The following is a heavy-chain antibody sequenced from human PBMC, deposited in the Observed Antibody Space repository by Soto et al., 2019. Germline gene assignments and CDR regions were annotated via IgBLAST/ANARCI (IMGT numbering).Heavy chain of an antibody. Sequence: SETLSLTCTVSGGSISSGDYYWSWIRQPPGKGLEWIGYIYYSGSTYYNPSLKSRVTISVDTSKNQFSLKLSSVTAADTAVYYCARVSGDFWSGSGLDYCGQGTLVTVSS. J-gene: IGHJ4*02. CDR1: GGSISSGDYY. D-gene: IGHD3-3*01. V-gene: IGHV4-30-4*01. CDR3: ARVSGDFWSGSGLDY. CDR2: IYYSGST.